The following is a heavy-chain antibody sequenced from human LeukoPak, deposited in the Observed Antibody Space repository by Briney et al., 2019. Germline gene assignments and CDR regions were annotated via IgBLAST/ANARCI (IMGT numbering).Heavy chain of an antibody. D-gene: IGHD4-23*01. V-gene: IGHV3-49*03. Sequence: GVLRLSCTASGFTFGDYALSWFRQVPGKGLEWLSFIRSKDHGGTTEYAASVKGRFTISRDDSNSIAYLQMNSLIIEDTAVYFCTRDPHYYHGNPHDFWGQGTRVTVSS. J-gene: IGHJ4*02. CDR3: TRDPHYYHGNPHDF. CDR2: IRSKDHGGTT. CDR1: GFTFGDYA.